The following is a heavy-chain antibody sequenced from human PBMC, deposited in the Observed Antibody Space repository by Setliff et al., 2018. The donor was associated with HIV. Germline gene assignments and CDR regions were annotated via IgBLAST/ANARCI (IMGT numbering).Heavy chain of an antibody. D-gene: IGHD2-15*01. Sequence: SVKVSCKASGDSFSNYAISWVRQAPGQGLEWMGQIVPIFGTPSYAQKFQGRVTITAEESTNTAFTELGSLRSDDTAVYYCATDPQKGGYYYYYMDVWGKGTTVTVSS. CDR2: IVPIFGTP. V-gene: IGHV1-69*13. CDR3: ATDPQKGGYYYYYMDV. J-gene: IGHJ6*03. CDR1: GDSFSNYA.